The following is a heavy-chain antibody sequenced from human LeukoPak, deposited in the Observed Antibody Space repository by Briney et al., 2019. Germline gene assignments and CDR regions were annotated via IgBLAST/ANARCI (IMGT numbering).Heavy chain of an antibody. J-gene: IGHJ4*02. D-gene: IGHD6-19*01. CDR3: ARRYSSGWYNLDY. CDR1: GYTFTSYY. V-gene: IGHV1-46*01. Sequence: ASVKVSCKASGYTFTSYYMHWVRQAPGQGLEWMGIINPSGGSTSYAQKFQGRVTMTRDTSISTAYMELSRLRSDDTAVYYCARRYSSGWYNLDYWGQGTLVTVSS. CDR2: INPSGGST.